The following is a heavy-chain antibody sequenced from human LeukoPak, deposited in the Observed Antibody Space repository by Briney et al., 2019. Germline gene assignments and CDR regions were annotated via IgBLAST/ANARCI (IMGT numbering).Heavy chain of an antibody. CDR2: TRNKANSYTT. J-gene: IGHJ6*02. CDR3: ARDFYIPGYDSSGSTAYYYYGMDV. CDR1: GFTFSDHY. Sequence: PGGSLRLSCAASGFTFSDHYMDWVRQAPGKGLEWVGRTRNKANSYTTEYAASVKGRFTISRADSENSLYLQMNSLKTEDTAVYYCARDFYIPGYDSSGSTAYYYYGMDVWGQGTTVTVSS. V-gene: IGHV3-72*01. D-gene: IGHD3-22*01.